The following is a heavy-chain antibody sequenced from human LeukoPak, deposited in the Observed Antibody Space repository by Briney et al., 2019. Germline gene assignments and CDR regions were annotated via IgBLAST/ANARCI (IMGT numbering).Heavy chain of an antibody. CDR2: FYSDDST. J-gene: IGHJ6*02. V-gene: IGHV3-66*01. CDR1: GFTVSGNY. CDR3: ARDCSNGVCGDYYSGMDV. D-gene: IGHD2-8*01. Sequence: GGSLRLSCGASGFTVSGNYMTWVRQAPGKGLEWVSGFYSDDSTYYADSVKGRFTISRDNSKNILYLQMNNLKAEDTAVYYCARDCSNGVCGDYYSGMDVWGPGTTVTVSS.